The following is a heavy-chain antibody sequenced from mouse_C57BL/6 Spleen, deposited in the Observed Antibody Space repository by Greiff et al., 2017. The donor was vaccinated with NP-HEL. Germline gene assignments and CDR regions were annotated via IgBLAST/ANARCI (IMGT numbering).Heavy chain of an antibody. D-gene: IGHD2-3*01. CDR1: GYTFTDYE. J-gene: IGHJ3*01. V-gene: IGHV1-15*01. Sequence: QVQLKQSGAELVRPGASVTLSCKASGYTFTDYEMHWVKQTPVHGLEWIGAIDPETGGTAYNQKFKGKAILTADKSSSTAYMELRSLTSEDSAVYYCTRWNDGYPWFAYWGQGTLVTVSA. CDR2: IDPETGGT. CDR3: TRWNDGYPWFAY.